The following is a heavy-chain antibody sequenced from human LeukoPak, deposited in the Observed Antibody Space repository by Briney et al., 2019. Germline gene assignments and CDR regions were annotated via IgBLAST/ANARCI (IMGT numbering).Heavy chain of an antibody. D-gene: IGHD3-10*01. CDR1: GGPISSYY. Sequence: SETLSLTCTVSGGPISSYYWSWIGQPPGKGLEWIGSIYYSGSTTYNPSLKSRVTMSIDTSKNQFSLKLSFVTAADTAVYYCARDSGTTGEVKFDPWGQGTLVTVSS. CDR2: IYYSGST. J-gene: IGHJ5*02. V-gene: IGHV4-59*12. CDR3: ARDSGTTGEVKFDP.